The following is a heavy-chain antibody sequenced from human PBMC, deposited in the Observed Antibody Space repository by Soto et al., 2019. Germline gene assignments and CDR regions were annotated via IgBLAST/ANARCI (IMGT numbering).Heavy chain of an antibody. CDR3: ARLPRDCNKTSCYYADH. D-gene: IGHD3-3*01. CDR2: MYPGDSDT. V-gene: IGHV5-51*01. CDR1: GYDFNTNW. Sequence: GESLKISCRGSGYDFNTNWFGWVRQLPGRGLEWVGIMYPGDSDTRYNPSLQGHVTLSVDVTVSTAFLQWRSLETSDTGMYFCARLPRDCNKTSCYYADHWGQRTQVTVS. J-gene: IGHJ4*02.